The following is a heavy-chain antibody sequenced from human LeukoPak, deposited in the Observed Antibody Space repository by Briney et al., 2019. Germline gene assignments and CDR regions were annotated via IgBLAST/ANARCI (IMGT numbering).Heavy chain of an antibody. CDR1: GFSLSGYW. D-gene: IGHD2-8*02. CDR2: IGPDGTGT. CDR3: TRVQAGRSGLMDV. Sequence: GGSLRLSCAASGFSLSGYWMHWVRQAPGKGLVWVSRIGPDGTGTTYADSVKGRFTISRDIAKNTVYLQMNSLRAEDAALYYCTRVQAGRSGLMDVWGRGTTVTVSS. J-gene: IGHJ6*02. V-gene: IGHV3-74*01.